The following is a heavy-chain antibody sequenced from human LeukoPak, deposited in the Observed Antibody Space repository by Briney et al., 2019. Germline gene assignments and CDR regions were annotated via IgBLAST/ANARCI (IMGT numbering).Heavy chain of an antibody. J-gene: IGHJ4*02. Sequence: ASVKVSCKASGYTFIGYYIHWVRQAPGQGLEWMGWINPDSGGTNYAQKFQGRVTMTRDTSITTAYMELSGLRSDDTAVYYCARVIGSGWFFDYWGQGTLVTVSS. CDR3: ARVIGSGWFFDY. V-gene: IGHV1-2*02. CDR2: INPDSGGT. D-gene: IGHD6-19*01. CDR1: GYTFIGYY.